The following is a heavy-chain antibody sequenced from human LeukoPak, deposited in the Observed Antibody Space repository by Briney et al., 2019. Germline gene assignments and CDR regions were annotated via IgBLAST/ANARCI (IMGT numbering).Heavy chain of an antibody. V-gene: IGHV3-15*07. J-gene: IGHJ4*02. CDR3: TKDNPLPGGRNGAN. D-gene: IGHD1-1*01. Sequence: PGGSLRLSCVASGLTFADAWMYWVRQAPGKGLEWVGLIKSNKHGGTTDYAAPVKGRFTISRDHSKNTLYLEINRLTTEDTAVNYCTKDNPLPGGRNGANSGQGTLVTVSP. CDR1: GLTFADAW. CDR2: IKSNKHGGTT.